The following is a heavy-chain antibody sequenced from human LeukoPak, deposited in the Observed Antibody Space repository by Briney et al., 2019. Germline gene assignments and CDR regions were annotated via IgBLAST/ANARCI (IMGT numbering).Heavy chain of an antibody. CDR1: GLTFSSYG. J-gene: IGHJ4*02. Sequence: GGSLRLSCEASGLTFSSYGMSWVRQAPGKGLQWVSAITGGGGTTYYADSVKGRFTISRDNSKNMLYLQMHSLRAEDTAVYYCAKMQGYFDYWGQGTLVPVSS. CDR3: AKMQGYFDY. V-gene: IGHV3-23*01. CDR2: ITGGGGTT.